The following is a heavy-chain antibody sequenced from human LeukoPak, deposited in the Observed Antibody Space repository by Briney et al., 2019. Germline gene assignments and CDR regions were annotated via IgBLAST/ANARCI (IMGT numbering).Heavy chain of an antibody. CDR3: ATPRGSGSYLAFDY. CDR1: GFTFSGHW. CDR2: INSDGSST. V-gene: IGHV3-74*01. Sequence: GGSLRLSCTASGFTFSGHWIHWVRQAPGKGLVWVSRINSDGSSTSYADSVKGRFTISRDNAKNTLYLQMNSLRAEDTAVYYCATPRGSGSYLAFDYWGQGTLATVSS. D-gene: IGHD1-26*01. J-gene: IGHJ4*02.